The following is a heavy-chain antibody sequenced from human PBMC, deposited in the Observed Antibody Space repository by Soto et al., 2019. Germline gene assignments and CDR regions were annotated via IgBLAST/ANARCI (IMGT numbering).Heavy chain of an antibody. J-gene: IGHJ4*02. CDR2: IYYSGNT. D-gene: IGHD1-26*01. CDR1: VGSINSGDYS. V-gene: IGHV4-61*08. Sequence: SETLSLTCTVSVGSINSGDYSWTWIRQPPGKGLEWIGYIYYSGNTNYNPSLKSRVTISVDTSKNQFSLKLSSMTAADTAVYFCARGRPWELYDYWGQGTLVTVSS. CDR3: ARGRPWELYDY.